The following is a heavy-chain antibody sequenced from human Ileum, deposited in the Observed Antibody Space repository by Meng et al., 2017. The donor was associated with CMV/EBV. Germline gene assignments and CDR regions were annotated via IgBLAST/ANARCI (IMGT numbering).Heavy chain of an antibody. J-gene: IGHJ3*02. D-gene: IGHD3-3*01. Sequence: GGPLRLSCAASGFTFSSYWMSWVRQALRKGLEWVANIKQDGIEKYYVDSVKGRFTISRDNAKNSLYLQMNSLRAEDTAVYYCAREAIYYDFWSGYSNHDAFDIWGQGTMVTVSS. V-gene: IGHV3-7*01. CDR2: IKQDGIEK. CDR3: AREAIYYDFWSGYSNHDAFDI. CDR1: GFTFSSYW.